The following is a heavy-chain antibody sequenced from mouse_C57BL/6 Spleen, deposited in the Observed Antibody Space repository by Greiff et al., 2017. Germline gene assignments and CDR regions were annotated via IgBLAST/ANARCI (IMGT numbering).Heavy chain of an antibody. D-gene: IGHD1-1*01. CDR1: GYTFTSYW. V-gene: IGHV1-69*01. CDR2: IDPSDSYT. CDR3: ASSGTVPTYFDD. Sequence: QVQLQQPGAELVMPGASVKLSCKASGYTFTSYWMHWVKQRPGQGLEWIGEIDPSDSYTNYNQKFTGKSTLTVDKSSSTAYRQLSSLTSEDSAVYDCASSGTVPTYFDDWGQGTTLTVSS. J-gene: IGHJ2*01.